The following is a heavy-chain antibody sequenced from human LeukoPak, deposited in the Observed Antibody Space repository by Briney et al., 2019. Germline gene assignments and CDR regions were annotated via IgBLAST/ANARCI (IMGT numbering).Heavy chain of an antibody. J-gene: IGHJ4*02. Sequence: PGGSLRLSCAASGFTFSSYSMNWVRQAPGKGLEWVSAISISGSKTYYADSVKGRFTISRDNSKNTLYLQMNSLRAEDAAVYFCVRVPYSSSWPYFDYWGQGTLVTVSS. CDR2: ISISGSKT. D-gene: IGHD6-13*01. CDR3: VRVPYSSSWPYFDY. CDR1: GFTFSSYS. V-gene: IGHV3-21*04.